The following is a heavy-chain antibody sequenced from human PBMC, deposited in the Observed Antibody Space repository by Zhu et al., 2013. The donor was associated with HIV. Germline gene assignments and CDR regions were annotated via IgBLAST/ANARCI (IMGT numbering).Heavy chain of an antibody. D-gene: IGHD5-12*01. J-gene: IGHJ5*02. V-gene: IGHV4-34*01. CDR1: GVSLTADY. CDR3: ARVLWDGYNSDWWFDP. CDR2: INQDAST. Sequence: VQIQQWGAGLLRPSDTLSLTCDVSGVSLTADYWTWIRQPPGKGLEWIGEINQDASTDYNPSLKGRVSISVDTSKRQFSLRLTSVTAADTAVYYCARVLWDGYNSDWWFDPWGQGTLVTVSS.